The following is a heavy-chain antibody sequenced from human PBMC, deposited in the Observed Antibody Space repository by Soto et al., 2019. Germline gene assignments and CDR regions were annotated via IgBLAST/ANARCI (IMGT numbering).Heavy chain of an antibody. J-gene: IGHJ4*02. CDR2: IWYDGSNK. CDR1: GFTFSSYG. CDR3: ARPSDTGDYVPYYFDY. D-gene: IGHD4-17*01. Sequence: PGGSLRLSCAASGFTFSSYGMHWVRQAPGKGLEWVAVIWYDGSNKYYADSVKGRFTISRDNSKNTLYLQMNSLRAEDTAVYYCARPSDTGDYVPYYFDYWGQGTLVTVSP. V-gene: IGHV3-33*01.